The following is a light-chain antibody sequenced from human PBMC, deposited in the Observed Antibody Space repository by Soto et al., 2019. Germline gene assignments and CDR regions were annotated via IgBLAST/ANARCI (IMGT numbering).Light chain of an antibody. Sequence: EIVLIQSPGTVSLSPGERAALSCRASQTLKRTYIAWYQQKPGQAPRLLIYGASSRATGIPDRFSGSGSGTDFTLTISRLEPEDFAVYYCQQYGSSPEWTFGQGTKVDIK. CDR2: GAS. V-gene: IGKV3-20*01. CDR3: QQYGSSPEWT. J-gene: IGKJ1*01. CDR1: QTLKRTY.